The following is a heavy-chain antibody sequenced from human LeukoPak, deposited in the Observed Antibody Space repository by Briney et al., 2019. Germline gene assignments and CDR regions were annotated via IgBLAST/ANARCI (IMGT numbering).Heavy chain of an antibody. J-gene: IGHJ4*02. CDR2: ISAYNGNT. Sequence: GASVKVSCKASGYTFTSYGISWVRQAPGQGLEWMGWISAYNGNTNYAQKLQGRVTMTTDTSTSTAYMELRSLRSDDTAVYYCARHAGRFLEWLPLLGIIWGQGTLVTVSS. D-gene: IGHD3-3*01. V-gene: IGHV1-18*01. CDR3: ARHAGRFLEWLPLLGII. CDR1: GYTFTSYG.